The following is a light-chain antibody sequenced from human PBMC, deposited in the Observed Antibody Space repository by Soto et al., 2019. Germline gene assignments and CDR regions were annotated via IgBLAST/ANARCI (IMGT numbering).Light chain of an antibody. V-gene: IGLV2-11*01. J-gene: IGLJ1*01. Sequence: QSALTQPRSVSGSPGQSVTTSCSGTSSDVGAYNYVSWYQQHPGKAPKLMIYDVSKRPSGVPDRFSGSKSGNTASLTISGLQAEDEADYYCSSYTSSSTFVFGTGTKVT. CDR2: DVS. CDR1: SSDVGAYNY. CDR3: SSYTSSSTFV.